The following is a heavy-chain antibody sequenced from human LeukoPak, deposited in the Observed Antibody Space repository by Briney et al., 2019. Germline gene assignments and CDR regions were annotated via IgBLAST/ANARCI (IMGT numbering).Heavy chain of an antibody. CDR3: ARQGSSSSSLDY. Sequence: GESLRLSCAASGFTVSSNYMSWVRQAPGKGLEWVSVIYSGGSTYYADSVKGRFTISRDNSKNTLYLQMNSLRAEDTAVYYCARQGSSSSSLDYWGQGTLVTVSS. V-gene: IGHV3-53*01. J-gene: IGHJ4*02. CDR2: IYSGGST. D-gene: IGHD6-6*01. CDR1: GFTVSSNY.